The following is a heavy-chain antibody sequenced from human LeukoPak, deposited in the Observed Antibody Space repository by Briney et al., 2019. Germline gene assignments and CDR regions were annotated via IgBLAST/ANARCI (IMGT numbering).Heavy chain of an antibody. Sequence: KTGGSLRLSCAASGFTFSNAWMNWVRQAPGKGLEWVGRIKSKPDSGTIDYAAPVKGRFTISRDDSKNMFYLQMNSLKTEDTAAYYCTTGGYYFDYWGQGTLVIVSS. CDR3: TTGGYYFDY. CDR1: GFTFSNAW. J-gene: IGHJ4*02. CDR2: IKSKPDSGTI. V-gene: IGHV3-15*01.